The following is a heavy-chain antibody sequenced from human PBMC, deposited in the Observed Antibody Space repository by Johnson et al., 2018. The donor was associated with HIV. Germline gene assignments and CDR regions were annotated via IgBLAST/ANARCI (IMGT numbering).Heavy chain of an antibody. CDR3: ARGGGGQMGDAFDI. J-gene: IGHJ3*02. V-gene: IGHV3-30*19. Sequence: QVQLVESGGGVVQPGSSLRLSCAASGFTFSSYGMHWVRQAPGKGLEWVAVIWYYGSNKYYADSVKGRFTISRDNSKNTLYLQINSRRAGDTAVYYCARGGGGQMGDAFDIWGQGTMVTLSS. CDR2: IWYYGSNK. CDR1: GFTFSSYG. D-gene: IGHD2-8*01.